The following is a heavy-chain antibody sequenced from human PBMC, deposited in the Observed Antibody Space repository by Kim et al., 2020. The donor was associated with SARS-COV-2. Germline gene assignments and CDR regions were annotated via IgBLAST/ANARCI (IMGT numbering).Heavy chain of an antibody. Sequence: GGSLRLSCAASGFTFSSYGMHWVRQAPGKGLEWVAVISYDGSNKYYADSVKGRFTISRDNYKNTLYLQMNSLRAEATAVYYCARDHRVLRYLDAFDIWGQGTMATVSS. V-gene: IGHV3-33*05. J-gene: IGHJ3*02. CDR3: ARDHRVLRYLDAFDI. D-gene: IGHD3-9*01. CDR2: ISYDGSNK. CDR1: GFTFSSYG.